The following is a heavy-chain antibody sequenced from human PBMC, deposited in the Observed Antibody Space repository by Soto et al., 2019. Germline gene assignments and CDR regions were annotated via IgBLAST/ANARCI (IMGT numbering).Heavy chain of an antibody. Sequence: GGSLRLSCAASGFTFSSYAMSWVRQAPGKGLEWVSSISGSGDSTHNADSVKGRFTISRDISENKIFLELNGLTVDDTAVYYCARAREPEYSSSIFFDYWGRGTVVTVSS. D-gene: IGHD6-6*01. J-gene: IGHJ4*02. CDR2: ISGSGDST. CDR3: ARAREPEYSSSIFFDY. V-gene: IGHV3-23*01. CDR1: GFTFSSYA.